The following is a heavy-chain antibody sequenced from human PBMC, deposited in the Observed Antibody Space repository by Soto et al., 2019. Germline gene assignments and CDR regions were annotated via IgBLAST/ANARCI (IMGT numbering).Heavy chain of an antibody. CDR3: ATLWSGYYCDY. J-gene: IGHJ4*02. D-gene: IGHD3-3*01. Sequence: GESLKISCKGSGYSFTSDWIGWVRQMPGKGLEWMGIIYPGDSDIRYSPSFQGQVTISADKSISTAYLQWSSLKASDTAIYYCATLWSGYYCDYWGQGTLVTVSS. CDR1: GYSFTSDW. CDR2: IYPGDSDI. V-gene: IGHV5-51*01.